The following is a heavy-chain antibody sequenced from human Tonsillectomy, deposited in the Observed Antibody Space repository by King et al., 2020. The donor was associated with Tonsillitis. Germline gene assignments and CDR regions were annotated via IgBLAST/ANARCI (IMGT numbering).Heavy chain of an antibody. CDR3: ARSIVGARRREGDVSDL. D-gene: IGHD1-26*01. J-gene: IGHJ3*01. Sequence: QLVQSGAGVKKPGASVKVSCKASGYTFTGYYMHWVRQAPGQGLEWMGWINPNSGGTNYAQKFQGRVTMTRDTCISTAYMELSRLRSHDTAVYYCARSIVGARRREGDVSDLGGQGPMVTVSS. CDR1: GYTFTGYY. CDR2: INPNSGGT. V-gene: IGHV1-2*02.